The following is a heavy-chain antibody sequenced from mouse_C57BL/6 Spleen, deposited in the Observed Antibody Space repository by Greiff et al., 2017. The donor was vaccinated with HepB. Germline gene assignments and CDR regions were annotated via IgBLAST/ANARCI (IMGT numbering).Heavy chain of an antibody. V-gene: IGHV1-52*01. Sequence: QVQLQQPGAELVRPGSSVKLSCKASGYTFTSYWMHWVKQRPIQGLEWIGNIDPSDSETHYNQKFKDKATLTVDKSSSRTYMQLTSLTYEASAVYYCARRGGSYLSNYRLDYWGQDTTLTVSS. J-gene: IGHJ2*01. CDR1: GYTFTSYW. D-gene: IGHD2-5*01. CDR2: IDPSDSET. CDR3: ARRGGSYLSNYRLDY.